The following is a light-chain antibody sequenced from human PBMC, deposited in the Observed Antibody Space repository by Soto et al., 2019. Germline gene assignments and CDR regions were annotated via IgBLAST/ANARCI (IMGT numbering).Light chain of an antibody. CDR2: DVS. CDR1: SSDVGAYNY. V-gene: IGLV2-14*01. J-gene: IGLJ2*01. CDR3: SSYTRGRSVV. Sequence: QSVLTQPASVSGSPGQSITISCTGTSSDVGAYNYVSWYQQHPGKAPKLMICDVSYRPSGVSNRFSGSKSGNTASLTISGLQAEDEADYYCSSYTRGRSVVFVGGTKLTVL.